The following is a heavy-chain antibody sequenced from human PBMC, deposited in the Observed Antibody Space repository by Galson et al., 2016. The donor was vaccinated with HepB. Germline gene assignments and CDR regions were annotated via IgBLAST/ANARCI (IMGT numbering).Heavy chain of an antibody. CDR2: TNGNGDSR. J-gene: IGHJ4*02. CDR1: GFTFSSYS. Sequence: SLRLSCAASGFTFSSYSMHWVRQAPGQGLEYVSATNGNGDSRSYADSVKGRFTISRDNSKNMLYLRMDSLRAEDMAVYYCARVGSGYDYWGQGTLVTVSS. CDR3: ARVGSGYDY. D-gene: IGHD2-2*03. V-gene: IGHV3-64*02.